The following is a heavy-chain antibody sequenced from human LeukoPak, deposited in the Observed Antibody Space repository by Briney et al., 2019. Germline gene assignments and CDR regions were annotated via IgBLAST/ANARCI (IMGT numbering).Heavy chain of an antibody. V-gene: IGHV1-2*02. Sequence: GASVEVSCKTSGYTFTDYYMHWVRQAPGQGVECMGWINPNSGGTNSAQKFQGRVTMTRDTSISTAYMELSSLRSEDTAVYYCARAGRGYCSSTSCSWFDPWGQGTLVTVSS. CDR3: ARAGRGYCSSTSCSWFDP. CDR2: INPNSGGT. D-gene: IGHD2-2*01. CDR1: GYTFTDYY. J-gene: IGHJ5*02.